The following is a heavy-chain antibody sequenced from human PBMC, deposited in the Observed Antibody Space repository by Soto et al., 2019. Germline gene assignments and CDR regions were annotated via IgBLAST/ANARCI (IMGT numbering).Heavy chain of an antibody. J-gene: IGHJ6*02. CDR3: VRMYSATYCYYYALDI. Sequence: QVTLRDTGPVLLKPTEPLTLTCNASGFSLTTGRMGVSWIRQPPGKALEWLAHIFSDAERSSSTFLQSILTITTDGSGSQVVLTMTNMGPVDTGTYFWVRMYSATYCYYYALDIWGQGNTVTVAS. V-gene: IGHV2-26*01. CDR2: IFSDAER. D-gene: IGHD2-21*01. CDR1: GFSLTTGRMG.